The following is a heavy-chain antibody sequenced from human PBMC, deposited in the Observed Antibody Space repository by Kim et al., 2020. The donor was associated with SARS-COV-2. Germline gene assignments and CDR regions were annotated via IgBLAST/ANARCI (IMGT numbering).Heavy chain of an antibody. J-gene: IGHJ3*02. V-gene: IGHV4-34*01. CDR3: VGTPVATVVTFDI. CDR2: INHSGST. D-gene: IGHD4-17*01. Sequence: SETLSLTCAVYGGSFSGYYWSWIRQPPGKGLEWIGEINHSGSTNYNPSLKSRVTISVDTSKNQFSLKLSSVTAADTAVYYCVGTPVATVVTFDIWGPGTMVTASS. CDR1: GGSFSGYY.